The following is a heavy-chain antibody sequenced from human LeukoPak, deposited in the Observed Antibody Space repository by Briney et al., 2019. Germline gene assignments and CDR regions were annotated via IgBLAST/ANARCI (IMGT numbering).Heavy chain of an antibody. CDR1: GGSISSGDYY. D-gene: IGHD1-26*01. CDR2: IYYSGST. CDR3: ARAGGSYDIYNWFDP. Sequence: SETLSLTCTVSGGSISSGDYYWSWIRQPPGKGLEWIGYIYYSGSTYYNPSLKGRVTISVDTSKNQFSLKLSSVTAADTAVYYCARAGGSYDIYNWFDPWGQGTLVTVSS. V-gene: IGHV4-30-4*08. J-gene: IGHJ5*02.